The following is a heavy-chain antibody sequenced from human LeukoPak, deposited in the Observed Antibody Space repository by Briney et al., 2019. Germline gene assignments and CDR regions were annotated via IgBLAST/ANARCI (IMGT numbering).Heavy chain of an antibody. D-gene: IGHD2-15*01. CDR1: GGTFSSYA. J-gene: IGHJ5*02. V-gene: IGHV1-69*01. CDR3: AGVGSLYCSGGTCYWFDP. CDR2: IIPIFGTA. Sequence: SVNVSCKASGGTFSSYAISWVRQAPGQGLEWMGGIIPIFGTANYAQKFQGRVTITADESTSTAYMELSSLRSEATAVYYCAGVGSLYCSGGTCYWFDPWGQGTLVTVSS.